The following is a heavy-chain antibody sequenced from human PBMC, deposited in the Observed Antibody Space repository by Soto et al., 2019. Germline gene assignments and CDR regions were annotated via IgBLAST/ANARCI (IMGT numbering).Heavy chain of an antibody. V-gene: IGHV2-5*02. CDR2: IYWDDDK. J-gene: IGHJ2*01. Sequence: QISLKESGPTLVKPTQTITLTCTFYGFSLRAREVSEGWIRQPPGKSVEWRALIYWDDDKRYSPSLKSRLTIIKDTSKNQVVLTMTNMDPVDTATYYCAHASSEYYYDSSGYYFDLWGRGTLVTVSS. D-gene: IGHD3-22*01. CDR3: AHASSEYYYDSSGYYFDL. CDR1: GFSLRAREVS.